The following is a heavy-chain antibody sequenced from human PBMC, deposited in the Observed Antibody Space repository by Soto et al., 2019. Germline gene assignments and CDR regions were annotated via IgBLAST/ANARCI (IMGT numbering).Heavy chain of an antibody. CDR3: ARRSLFCDY. CDR1: GVTFDDYG. J-gene: IGHJ4*02. V-gene: IGHV3-20*04. CDR2: ITWNGDST. Sequence: PGGTLRLSCAASGVTFDDYGMSWVRQAPGKGLEWVSGITWNGDSTTYADSVKGRFTISRDNAKNSLYLQMNSLRAEDTSFYYWARRSLFCDYWGQKTLVTVSS. D-gene: IGHD3-3*01.